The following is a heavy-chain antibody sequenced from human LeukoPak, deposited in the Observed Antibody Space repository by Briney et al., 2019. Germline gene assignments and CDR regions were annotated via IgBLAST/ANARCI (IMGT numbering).Heavy chain of an antibody. J-gene: IGHJ4*02. CDR2: ISGYNGNI. D-gene: IGHD3-22*01. CDR3: ARSLGDSSGYYPLPFDY. CDR1: GYTFSNYG. Sequence: ASVKVSCKASGYTFSNYGITWVRQAPGQGLEWMGWISGYNGNINFAQKLQGRVSMTTDTSTYTSDMELRSLRSDDTAVYYCARSLGDSSGYYPLPFDYWGQGTLVIVSS. V-gene: IGHV1-18*01.